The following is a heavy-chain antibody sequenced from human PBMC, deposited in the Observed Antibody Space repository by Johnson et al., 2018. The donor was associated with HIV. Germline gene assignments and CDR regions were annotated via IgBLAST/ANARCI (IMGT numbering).Heavy chain of an antibody. CDR3: ARGRITVEGGDQRGGALDI. V-gene: IGHV3-30*04. CDR1: GLNFSDYG. J-gene: IGHJ3*02. Sequence: QVQLVESGGGVVQPGRSVRLSCAASGLNFSDYGMHWVRQAPGKGLEWVAVISFDGSNEHYADSVRGRFTISRDNSENSLYLQMNSLRPEDTAGYCCARGRITVEGGDQRGGALDIWGQGTIVTVSS. CDR2: ISFDGSNE. D-gene: IGHD3-16*01.